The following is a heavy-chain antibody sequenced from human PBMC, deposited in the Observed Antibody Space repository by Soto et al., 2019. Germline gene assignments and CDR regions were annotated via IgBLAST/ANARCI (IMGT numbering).Heavy chain of an antibody. CDR1: GFTFSTYI. J-gene: IGHJ6*02. CDR2: ISSSGTYI. D-gene: IGHD2-2*01. Sequence: GGSLRLSCAASGFTFSTYIMNWVRQSPGKGLEWVSSISSSGTYIHYADSLKGRFTISRDNAKNSLYLQMISLRAEDTAVYYCARDPSDCSSTSCWGYYALDVWGQGTTVTVS. CDR3: ARDPSDCSSTSCWGYYALDV. V-gene: IGHV3-21*01.